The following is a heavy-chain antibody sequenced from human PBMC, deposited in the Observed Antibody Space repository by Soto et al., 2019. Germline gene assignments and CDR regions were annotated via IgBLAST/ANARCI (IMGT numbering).Heavy chain of an antibody. Sequence: QVQLVQSGAEVKRPGSSVRVSCKTSGNISGRHAVDWVRQAPGQGLEWMGGIVPIFGAAMYPQRFQGRVTITADESKDTSYMELTSLTFDDTAVYYCARPEKYECDSDYCGHQFDYWGQGTLVTVSS. J-gene: IGHJ4*02. CDR2: IVPIFGAA. CDR3: ARPEKYECDSDYCGHQFDY. CDR1: GNISGRHA. D-gene: IGHD2-21*01. V-gene: IGHV1-69*01.